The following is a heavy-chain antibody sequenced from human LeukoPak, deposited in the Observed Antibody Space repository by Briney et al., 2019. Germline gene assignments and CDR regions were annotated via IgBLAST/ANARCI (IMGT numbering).Heavy chain of an antibody. Sequence: LAGGSLRLSCAASGFTFSSYAMSWVRQAPGKGLEWASAISGSGGSTYYADSVKGRFTISRDNSKNTLYLQMNSLRAEDTAVYYCAKPDYDFWSGYYKGVAFDIWGQATMVTVSS. V-gene: IGHV3-23*01. CDR2: ISGSGGST. CDR3: AKPDYDFWSGYYKGVAFDI. CDR1: GFTFSSYA. D-gene: IGHD3-3*01. J-gene: IGHJ3*02.